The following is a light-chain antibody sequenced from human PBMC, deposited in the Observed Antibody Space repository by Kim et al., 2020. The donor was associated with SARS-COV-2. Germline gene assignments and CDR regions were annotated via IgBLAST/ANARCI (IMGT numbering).Light chain of an antibody. Sequence: ASDGDRVTIHCRASQDIANSLAWYQQKPGKVPKVLIYAASTLQSGVPSRFSGSGSGTEFTLTIGSLQTEDVATYYCQKYNRAPWTFGPGTKVDIK. V-gene: IGKV1-27*01. CDR2: AAS. J-gene: IGKJ1*01. CDR1: QDIANS. CDR3: QKYNRAPWT.